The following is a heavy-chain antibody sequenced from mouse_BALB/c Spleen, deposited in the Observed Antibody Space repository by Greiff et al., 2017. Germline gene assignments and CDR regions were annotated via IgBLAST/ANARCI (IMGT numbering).Heavy chain of an antibody. Sequence: QVQLQQPGAELVKPGASVKMSCKASGYTFTSYNMHWVKQTPGQGLEWIGAIYPGNGDTSYNQKFKGKATLTADKSSSTAYMQLSSLTSEDSAVYYCARGGTSLVALRYFDYWGQGTPLTVSA. CDR3: ARGGTSLVALRYFDY. CDR1: GYTFTSYN. CDR2: IYPGNGDT. V-gene: IGHV1-12*01. J-gene: IGHJ2*01. D-gene: IGHD2-12*01.